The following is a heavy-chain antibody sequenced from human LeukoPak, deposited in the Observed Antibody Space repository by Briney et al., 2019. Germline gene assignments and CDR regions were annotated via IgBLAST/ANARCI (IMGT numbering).Heavy chain of an antibody. J-gene: IGHJ4*02. Sequence: ASVKVSCKASGYTFTGYYIHWIRQAPGQGLEWMGIINPSDGSTNYAQKFQGRVTMTTDTSTSTVYMDLSGLRSEDTAVYYCAREGGGLGYFDSWGQGTLVTVSS. CDR2: INPSDGST. D-gene: IGHD3-16*01. CDR1: GYTFTGYY. V-gene: IGHV1-46*01. CDR3: AREGGGLGYFDS.